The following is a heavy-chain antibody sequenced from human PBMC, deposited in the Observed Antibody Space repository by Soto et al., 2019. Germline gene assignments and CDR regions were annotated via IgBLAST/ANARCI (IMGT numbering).Heavy chain of an antibody. CDR2: ISYDGSSK. Sequence: QVQLVASGGGVVQPGRSLSLSCAASGFTVSSYGMHWVRQAPGKRLEWVSVISYDGSSKYYADSGKDRFTISRDNSKNTPSLQINSFRADDTGMYSCAKDTVHYAMFTGNYGIDFWGKVTTVTVAS. CDR1: GFTVSSYG. D-gene: IGHD3-9*01. J-gene: IGHJ6*04. CDR3: AKDTVHYAMFTGNYGIDF. V-gene: IGHV3-30*18.